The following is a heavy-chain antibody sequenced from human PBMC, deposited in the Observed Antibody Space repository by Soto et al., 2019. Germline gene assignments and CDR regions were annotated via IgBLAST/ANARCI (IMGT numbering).Heavy chain of an antibody. J-gene: IGHJ6*02. CDR3: AKTSGDTAMVRYYYYGMDV. V-gene: IGHV3-23*01. Sequence: HPGGSLRLSCAASGFTFSSYAMSWVRQAPGKGLEWVSAISGSGGSTYYADSVKGRFTISRDNSKNTLYLQMNSLRAEDTAVYYCAKTSGDTAMVRYYYYGMDVWGQGTTVTVSS. CDR2: ISGSGGST. CDR1: GFTFSSYA. D-gene: IGHD5-18*01.